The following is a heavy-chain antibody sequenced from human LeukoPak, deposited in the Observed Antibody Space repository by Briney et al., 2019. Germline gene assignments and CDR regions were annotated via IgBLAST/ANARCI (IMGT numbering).Heavy chain of an antibody. CDR2: INPNSGGT. J-gene: IGHJ3*02. Sequence: ASVKVSCKASGYTFTGYYMHWVRQAPGQGLEWMGWINPNSGGTNYAQKFQGRVTMTRDTSISTAYMELSRLRSEDTAVYYCASLVVVIASIRTNDAFDIWGQGTMVTVSS. CDR3: ASLVVVIASIRTNDAFDI. V-gene: IGHV1-2*02. CDR1: GYTFTGYY. D-gene: IGHD2-21*01.